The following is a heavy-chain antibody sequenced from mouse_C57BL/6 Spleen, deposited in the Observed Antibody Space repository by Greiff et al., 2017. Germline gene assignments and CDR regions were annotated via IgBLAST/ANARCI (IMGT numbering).Heavy chain of an antibody. CDR3: ATSSYDYDGAY. V-gene: IGHV1-64*01. CDR2: IHPNSGST. J-gene: IGHJ3*01. Sequence: VQLQQPGAELVKPGASVKLSCKASGYTFTSYWMHWVKQRPGQGLEWIGMIHPNSGSTNYNEKFKSKATLTVDKSSSTAYMQLSSLTSEDSAVYYCATSSYDYDGAYWGQGTLVTVSA. D-gene: IGHD2-4*01. CDR1: GYTFTSYW.